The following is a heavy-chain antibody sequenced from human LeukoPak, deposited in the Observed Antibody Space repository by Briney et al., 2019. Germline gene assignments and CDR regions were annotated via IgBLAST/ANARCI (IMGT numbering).Heavy chain of an antibody. CDR3: ARVRWGGLYYFDY. CDR1: GFTFSSHG. D-gene: IGHD3-16*01. V-gene: IGHV3-21*01. Sequence: GGSLRLSCAASGFTFSSHGMNWVRQAPGKGLEWVSSITSTSTYIYYGDSVKGRFTTSRDNAKNSLFLQMHSLRAEDTAVYYCARVRWGGLYYFDYWGQGTLVTVSS. CDR2: ITSTSTYI. J-gene: IGHJ4*02.